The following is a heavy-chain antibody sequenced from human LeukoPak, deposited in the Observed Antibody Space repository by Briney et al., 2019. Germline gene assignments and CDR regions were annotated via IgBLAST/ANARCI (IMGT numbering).Heavy chain of an antibody. J-gene: IGHJ4*02. CDR2: ISSSGSTI. CDR1: GFTFSDFY. Sequence: GGSLRLSCAASGFTFSDFYMSWIRQAPGKGLEGVSYISSSGSTIYYADSVKGRFTISRDNAKNSLYLQMISLRAEDTAVYYCARDQEGAYYDFWSGYGYWGQGTLVTVSS. V-gene: IGHV3-11*04. CDR3: ARDQEGAYYDFWSGYGY. D-gene: IGHD3-3*01.